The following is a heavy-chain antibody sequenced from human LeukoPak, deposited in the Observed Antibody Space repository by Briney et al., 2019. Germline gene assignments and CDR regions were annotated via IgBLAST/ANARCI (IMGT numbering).Heavy chain of an antibody. Sequence: GGSLRLSCSASGFTFSSYVMHWVRQAPGKGLEYLSPISTTGGTTYYADSVKGRFTISRDNSKNTLYLQMNVLRAEDTAVYYCLKGWGLRFDAFDIWGQGTMVTVSS. D-gene: IGHD4-17*01. CDR2: ISTTGGTT. J-gene: IGHJ3*02. CDR3: LKGWGLRFDAFDI. CDR1: GFTFSSYV. V-gene: IGHV3-64D*08.